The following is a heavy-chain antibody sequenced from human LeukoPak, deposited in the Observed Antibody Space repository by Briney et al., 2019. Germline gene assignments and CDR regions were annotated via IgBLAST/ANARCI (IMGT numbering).Heavy chain of an antibody. CDR1: GLTFSNYV. CDR2: ISGNIYTT. J-gene: IGHJ4*02. V-gene: IGHV3-23*01. Sequence: PGGSLRLSCAASGLTFSNYVMSWVRQAPGKGLEWVSRISGNIYTTYYADSVKGRFTISRDNSKSTLHLQMNRLRADDTAIYYCATGSYSSGWLLDYWGQGALVTVSS. CDR3: ATGSYSSGWLLDY. D-gene: IGHD6-19*01.